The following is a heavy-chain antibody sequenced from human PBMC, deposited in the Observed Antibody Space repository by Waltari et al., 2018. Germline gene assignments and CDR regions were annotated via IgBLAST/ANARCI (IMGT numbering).Heavy chain of an antibody. Sequence: EVQLVESGGGLVQPGGSLRLSCEASGFTLSSSYMPWVRQVPGKALVGVSRINTDGSSANDADAGKGRFTISRDNGKNTLYLQMNSLRAEDTAVYYCARDGGGNGYIHYWGQGTLVTVSS. D-gene: IGHD3-16*01. J-gene: IGHJ4*02. CDR1: GFTLSSSY. CDR3: ARDGGGNGYIHY. V-gene: IGHV3-74*01. CDR2: INTDGSSA.